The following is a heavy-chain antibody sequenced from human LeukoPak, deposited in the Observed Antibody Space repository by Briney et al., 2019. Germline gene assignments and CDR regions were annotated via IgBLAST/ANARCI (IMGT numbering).Heavy chain of an antibody. CDR3: ARSDNWNIWSYFDY. CDR1: GFTFSSYG. Sequence: PGRSLRLSCAASGFTFSSYGMHWVRQAPGKGLEWVAVISYDGSNKYYADSVKGRFTISRDNSKNTLYLQMNSLRAEDTAVYYCARSDNWNIWSYFDYWGQGTLVTVSS. D-gene: IGHD1-20*01. J-gene: IGHJ4*02. V-gene: IGHV3-30*03. CDR2: ISYDGSNK.